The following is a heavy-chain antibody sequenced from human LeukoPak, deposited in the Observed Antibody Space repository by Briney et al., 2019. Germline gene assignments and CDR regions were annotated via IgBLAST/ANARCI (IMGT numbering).Heavy chain of an antibody. V-gene: IGHV3-30*03. CDR2: MSNDGSNK. Sequence: GGSLRLSCAASGFNFSSYSMNWVRQAPGKGLEWVAVMSNDGSNKYYADSVKGRFTISRDNSKNTLYLQMNSLRAEDTAVYYCARAGFLRDSSGSADGGDAFDIWGQGTMVTASS. D-gene: IGHD3-22*01. CDR3: ARAGFLRDSSGSADGGDAFDI. CDR1: GFNFSSYS. J-gene: IGHJ3*02.